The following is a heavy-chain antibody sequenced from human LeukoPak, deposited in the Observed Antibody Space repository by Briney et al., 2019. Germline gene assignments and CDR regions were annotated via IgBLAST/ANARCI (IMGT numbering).Heavy chain of an antibody. Sequence: PSETLSLTCTVSGSSIGTYSWSWIRQPPGKGLEWVGYICTTGSTQFYPSLKSRVTMSLDTSKNQLSLRMSSVTAADTAVFYCARHRAEMATITDDAFDIWGQGTMVTVSS. CDR1: GSSIGTYS. J-gene: IGHJ3*02. D-gene: IGHD5-24*01. CDR3: ARHRAEMATITDDAFDI. CDR2: ICTTGST. V-gene: IGHV4-4*09.